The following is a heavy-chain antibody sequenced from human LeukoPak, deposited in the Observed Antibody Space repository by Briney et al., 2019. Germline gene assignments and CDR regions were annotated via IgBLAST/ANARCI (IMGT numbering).Heavy chain of an antibody. V-gene: IGHV1-2*06. CDR3: ARDPWGGDIVVVPAAIHDP. Sequence: ASVKVSCKASGYTITGYYLHWVRQAPGQGLEWMGRINPNSGGTNYAQKFQGRVTMTRDTSISTAYMELSRLRSDDTAVFYCARDPWGGDIVVVPAAIHDPWGQGTLVTVSS. CDR1: GYTITGYY. D-gene: IGHD2-2*01. J-gene: IGHJ5*02. CDR2: INPNSGGT.